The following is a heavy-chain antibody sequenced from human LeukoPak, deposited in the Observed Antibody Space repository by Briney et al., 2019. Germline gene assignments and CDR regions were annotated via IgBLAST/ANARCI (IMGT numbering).Heavy chain of an antibody. J-gene: IGHJ4*02. CDR3: ASSKNDSNGYLFDY. CDR1: GGTFSSYA. CDR2: IIPVLGIE. Sequence: SVKLSCKASGGTFSSYAISWVRQAPGQGLEWMGRIIPVLGIENYAQKFQGRVTITADKSTSTAYMELSSLRSEDTAVYYCASSKNDSNGYLFDYWGQGTLVTVSS. D-gene: IGHD3-22*01. V-gene: IGHV1-69*04.